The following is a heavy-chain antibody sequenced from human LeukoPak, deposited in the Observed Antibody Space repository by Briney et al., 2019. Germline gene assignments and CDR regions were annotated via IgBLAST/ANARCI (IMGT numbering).Heavy chain of an antibody. CDR2: IYYSGST. Sequence: SETLSLTCTVSGGSISSYYWSWIRQPPGKGLEWIGYIYYSGSTNYNPSLKSRVTISVDTSKNQFSLKLSSVTAADTAAYYCARVDDSSGYHDYWGQGTLVTVSS. D-gene: IGHD3-22*01. CDR3: ARVDDSSGYHDY. V-gene: IGHV4-59*01. CDR1: GGSISSYY. J-gene: IGHJ4*02.